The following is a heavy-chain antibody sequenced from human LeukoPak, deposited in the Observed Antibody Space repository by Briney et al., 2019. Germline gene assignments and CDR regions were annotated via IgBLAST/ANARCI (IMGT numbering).Heavy chain of an antibody. CDR3: ARSVGHGSGSPRMDV. D-gene: IGHD3-10*01. Sequence: GGSLRLSCAVSGFTFSTHSMNWVRQAPGKGLEWVSYIISSSNTIYYADSVKGRFTISRDNAKNSLYLQMNSLRAEDTAVYYCARSVGHGSGSPRMDVWGKGTTVTVSS. CDR2: IISSSNTI. V-gene: IGHV3-48*01. CDR1: GFTFSTHS. J-gene: IGHJ6*04.